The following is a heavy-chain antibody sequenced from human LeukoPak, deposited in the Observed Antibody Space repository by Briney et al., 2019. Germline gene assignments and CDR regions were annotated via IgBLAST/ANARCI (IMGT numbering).Heavy chain of an antibody. CDR2: INPNSGGT. CDR3: ARDRAYSSSWYESNWFDP. CDR1: GGTFSSYA. V-gene: IGHV1-2*02. Sequence: GASVKVSCKASGGTFSSYAISWVRQAPGQGLEWMGWINPNSGGTNYAQKFQGRVTMTRDTSISTAYMELSRLRSDDTAVYYCARDRAYSSSWYESNWFDPWGQGTLVTVSS. D-gene: IGHD6-13*01. J-gene: IGHJ5*02.